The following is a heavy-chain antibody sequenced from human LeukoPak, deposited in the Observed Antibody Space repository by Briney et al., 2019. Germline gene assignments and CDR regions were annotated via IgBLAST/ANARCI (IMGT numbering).Heavy chain of an antibody. CDR3: SRDLECTVTICDGGDDGSDV. CDR1: GFTFSIYS. Sequence: GGSLRLSCEASGFTFSIYSMNWVRQAPGKGLEWVASISSRSAYIFYADSVKGRFTISRDNAEKSVSLQTNSLRAEDTDIYSCSRDLECTVTICDGGDDGSDVWGQGAMVTVSS. V-gene: IGHV3-21*01. CDR2: ISSRSAYI. J-gene: IGHJ3*01. D-gene: IGHD2-2*01.